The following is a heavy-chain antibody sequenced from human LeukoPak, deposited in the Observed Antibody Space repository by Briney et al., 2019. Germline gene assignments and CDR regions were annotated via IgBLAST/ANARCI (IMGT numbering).Heavy chain of an antibody. CDR3: ARHGVGYCSGGSCYSGVYYFDY. J-gene: IGHJ4*02. D-gene: IGHD2-15*01. CDR1: GGSFSGYY. CDR2: INHSGST. V-gene: IGHV4-34*01. Sequence: SETLSLTCAVYGGSFSGYYWSWIRQPPGKGLEWIGEINHSGSTNYNPSLKSRVTISVDTSKSQFSLKLSSVTAADTAVYYCARHGVGYCSGGSCYSGVYYFDYWGQGTLVTVSS.